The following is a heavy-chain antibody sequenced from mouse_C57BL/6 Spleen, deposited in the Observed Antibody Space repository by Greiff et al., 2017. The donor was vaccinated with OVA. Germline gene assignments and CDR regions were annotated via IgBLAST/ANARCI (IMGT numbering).Heavy chain of an antibody. Sequence: LVESGAELVRPGASVTLSCKASGYTFTDYEMHWVKQTPVHGLEWIGAIDPETGGTAYNQKFKGKAILTADKSSSTAYMELRSLTSEDSAVYYCTRWGYEGYAMDYWGQGTSVTVSS. J-gene: IGHJ4*01. CDR1: GYTFTDYE. CDR2: IDPETGGT. CDR3: TRWGYEGYAMDY. D-gene: IGHD2-3*01. V-gene: IGHV1-15*01.